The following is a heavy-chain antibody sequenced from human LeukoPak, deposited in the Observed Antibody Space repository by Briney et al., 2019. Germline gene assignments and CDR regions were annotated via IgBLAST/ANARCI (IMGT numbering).Heavy chain of an antibody. CDR3: ARGRGVVGATKVDY. Sequence: PSETLSLTCTVSGGSISSYYWSWIRQPPGKGLEWIGYIYYSGSTNYNPSLKSRVTISVDTSKNQFSLKLSSVTAADTAVYYCARGRGVVGATKVDYWGQGTLVTVSS. CDR2: IYYSGST. CDR1: GGSISSYY. J-gene: IGHJ4*02. V-gene: IGHV4-59*12. D-gene: IGHD1-26*01.